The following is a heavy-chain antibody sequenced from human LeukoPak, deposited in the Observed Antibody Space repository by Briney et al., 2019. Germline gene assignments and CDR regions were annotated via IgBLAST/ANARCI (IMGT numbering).Heavy chain of an antibody. V-gene: IGHV4-39*07. Sequence: SETLSLTCTVSGGSISSGDYYWSWIRQLPGKGLEWIGEINHSGSTNYNPSLKSRVTISVDTSKNQFSLKLSSVTAADTAVYYCARAGYSSSTLDYWGQGTLVTVSS. J-gene: IGHJ4*02. CDR1: GGSISSGDYY. CDR3: ARAGYSSSTLDY. CDR2: INHSGST. D-gene: IGHD6-13*01.